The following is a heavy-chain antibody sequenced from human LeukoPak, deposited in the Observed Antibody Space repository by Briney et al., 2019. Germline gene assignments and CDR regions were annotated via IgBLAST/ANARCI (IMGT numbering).Heavy chain of an antibody. D-gene: IGHD1-1*01. CDR2: ISGSGGST. Sequence: GGTLRLSCAASGFTFSSYGMSWVRQAPGKGLEWVSAISGSGGSTYYADSVKGRFTISRDNSKNTLYLQMNSLRAEDTAVYYCAKDRTGKTPSSHDYWGQGTLVTVSS. CDR1: GFTFSSYG. J-gene: IGHJ4*02. CDR3: AKDRTGKTPSSHDY. V-gene: IGHV3-23*01.